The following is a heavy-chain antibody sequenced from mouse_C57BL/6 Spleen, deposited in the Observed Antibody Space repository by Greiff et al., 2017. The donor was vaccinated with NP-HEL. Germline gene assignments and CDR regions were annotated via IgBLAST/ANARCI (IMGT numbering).Heavy chain of an antibody. D-gene: IGHD2-4*01. V-gene: IGHV1-80*01. Sequence: QVQLQQSGAELVKPGASVKISCKASGYAFSSYWMNWVKQRPGKGLEWIGQIYPGDGDTNYNGKFKGKATLTADKSSSTAYMQLSSLTSEDSAVYFCARDDSTYAMDYWGQGTSVTVSS. J-gene: IGHJ4*01. CDR1: GYAFSSYW. CDR2: IYPGDGDT. CDR3: ARDDSTYAMDY.